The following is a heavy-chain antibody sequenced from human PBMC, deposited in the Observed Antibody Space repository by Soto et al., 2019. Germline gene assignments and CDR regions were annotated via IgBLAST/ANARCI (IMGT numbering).Heavy chain of an antibody. J-gene: IGHJ6*03. CDR2: INHSGST. D-gene: IGHD3-16*02. CDR1: GGSFSGYY. V-gene: IGHV4-34*01. CDR3: ARGNYDYIWGSYRQYYYYMDV. Sequence: SETLSLTCAVYGGSFSGYYWSWIRQPPGKGLEWIGEINHSGSTNYNPSLKSRVTISVDTSKNQFSLKLSSVTAADTAVYYCARGNYDYIWGSYRQYYYYMDVWGKGTTVTVSS.